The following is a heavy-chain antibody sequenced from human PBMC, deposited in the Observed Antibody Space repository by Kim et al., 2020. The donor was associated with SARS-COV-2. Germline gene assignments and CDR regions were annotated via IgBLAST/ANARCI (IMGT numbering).Heavy chain of an antibody. Sequence: GGSLRLSCAASGFTFSTYGMHWVRQAPGKGLEWVSVISYDGTDEYYADSVKGRFTISRDNSKNTLYLQVNSLRAEDTAVYFCAKSRGSGTFSYYYAMDVWGQGTTVTVSS. D-gene: IGHD3-10*01. J-gene: IGHJ6*02. CDR1: GFTFSTYG. V-gene: IGHV3-30*12. CDR2: ISYDGTDE. CDR3: AKSRGSGTFSYYYAMDV.